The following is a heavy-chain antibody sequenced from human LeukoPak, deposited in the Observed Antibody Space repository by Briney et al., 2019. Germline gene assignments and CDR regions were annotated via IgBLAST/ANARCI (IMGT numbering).Heavy chain of an antibody. V-gene: IGHV3-7*01. CDR2: IKQDGSEK. D-gene: IGHD2-15*01. Sequence: GGSLRLSCAASGFTFSSYWMSWVRQAPGKGLEWVANIKQDGSEKYYVDSVKGRFTISRDNAKNSLYLQMNSLRAEDTAVYYCARDVVYCSGGSCYSGYYMDVWGKGTTVTVSS. CDR1: GFTFSSYW. CDR3: ARDVVYCSGGSCYSGYYMDV. J-gene: IGHJ6*03.